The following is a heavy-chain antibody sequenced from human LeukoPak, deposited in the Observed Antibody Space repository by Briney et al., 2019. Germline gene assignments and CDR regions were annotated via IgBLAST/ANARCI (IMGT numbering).Heavy chain of an antibody. V-gene: IGHV1-8*01. CDR2: MNPNSGNT. Sequence: GASVKVSCKASGYTFTSYDINWVRQATGQGLEWMGWMNPNSGNTGYAQKFQGRVTMTRNTSRSTAYMELSSLRSEDTAVYYCARGLGYLRYYYDSSGYYSGVSDYWGQGTLVTVS. D-gene: IGHD3-22*01. J-gene: IGHJ4*02. CDR1: GYTFTSYD. CDR3: ARGLGYLRYYYDSSGYYSGVSDY.